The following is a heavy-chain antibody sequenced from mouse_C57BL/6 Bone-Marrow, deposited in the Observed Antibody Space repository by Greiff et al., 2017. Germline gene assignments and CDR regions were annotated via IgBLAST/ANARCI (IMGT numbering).Heavy chain of an antibody. CDR3: ISWDGLWAY. CDR1: GFTFSNYW. CDR2: IRLKSDNYAT. Sequence: EVKLQESGGGLVQPGGSMKLSCVASGFTFSNYWMNWVRQSPEKGLEWVAQIRLKSDNYATHYAESVKGRFTISRDDSKSSVYLQMNNLRAEDTGIYYCISWDGLWAYWGQGTLVTVSA. D-gene: IGHD4-1*01. J-gene: IGHJ3*01. V-gene: IGHV6-3*01.